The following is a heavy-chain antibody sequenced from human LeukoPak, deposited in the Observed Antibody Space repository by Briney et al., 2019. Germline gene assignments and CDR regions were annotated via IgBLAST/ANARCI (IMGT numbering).Heavy chain of an antibody. Sequence: PSETLSLTCTVSGGSISSSSYYWGWIRQPPGKGLEWIGSIYYSGSTYYNPSLKSRATISVDTSKNQFSLKLSSVTAADTAVYYCARRDPHFYDSSGYFDYWGQGTLVTVSS. CDR3: ARRDPHFYDSSGYFDY. J-gene: IGHJ4*02. CDR1: GGSISSSSYY. V-gene: IGHV4-39*01. CDR2: IYYSGST. D-gene: IGHD3-22*01.